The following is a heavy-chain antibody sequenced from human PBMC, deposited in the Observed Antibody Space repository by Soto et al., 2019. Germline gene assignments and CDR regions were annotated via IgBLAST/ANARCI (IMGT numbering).Heavy chain of an antibody. CDR2: IIPILGIA. CDR1: GGTFSSYT. V-gene: IGHV1-69*04. J-gene: IGHJ6*02. Sequence: SVKVSCKASGGTFSSYTISWVRQAPGQGLEWMGRIIPILGIANYAQKFQGRVTITADKSTSTAYMELSSLRSEDTAVYYCARDRYSSSYGMDVWGQGTTVTVSS. D-gene: IGHD6-13*01. CDR3: ARDRYSSSYGMDV.